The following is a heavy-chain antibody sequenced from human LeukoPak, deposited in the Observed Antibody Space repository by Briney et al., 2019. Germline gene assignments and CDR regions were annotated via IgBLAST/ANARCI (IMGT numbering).Heavy chain of an antibody. Sequence: ASVKVSCKASGYTFTSYDINWVRQATGQGLEWMGWMNPNSGNTGYAQKFQGRVTITRNTSISTAYMELSSLRSEDTAVYYCARDRSRTRITIFGVATWDYWGQGTLVTVSS. D-gene: IGHD3-3*01. CDR1: GYTFTSYD. CDR2: MNPNSGNT. CDR3: ARDRSRTRITIFGVATWDY. V-gene: IGHV1-8*03. J-gene: IGHJ4*02.